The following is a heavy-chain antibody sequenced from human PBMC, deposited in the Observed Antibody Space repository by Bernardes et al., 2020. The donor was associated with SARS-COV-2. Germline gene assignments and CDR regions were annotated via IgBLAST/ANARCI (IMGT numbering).Heavy chain of an antibody. CDR3: ASLPEAYGSGSHRFYYGMDV. Sequence: GWSLILSCAASGFTFCDYSMNWFRQAPGKGLECVSSISSSSSYIYYADSVKGRFTISRDNAKNSLYLQMNSLRAEDTAVYSCASLPEAYGSGSHRFYYGMDVWGQGTTVTVSS. D-gene: IGHD3-10*01. V-gene: IGHV3-21*01. CDR1: GFTFCDYS. CDR2: ISSSSSYI. J-gene: IGHJ6*02.